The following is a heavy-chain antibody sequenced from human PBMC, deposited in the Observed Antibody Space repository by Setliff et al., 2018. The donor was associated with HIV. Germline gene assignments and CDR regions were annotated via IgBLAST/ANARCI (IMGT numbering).Heavy chain of an antibody. Sequence: PSETLSLTCTVSGASITRHYWSWIRQSPGRELEWIGYIYSTGSTNYNPSLQSRVSISMDASKNKFSRKVTSVTSADTAVYYCAKGAGFYGDYTFDYWGQGNLVTVSS. D-gene: IGHD4-17*01. CDR3: AKGAGFYGDYTFDY. CDR1: GASITRHY. J-gene: IGHJ4*02. CDR2: IYSTGST. V-gene: IGHV4-59*11.